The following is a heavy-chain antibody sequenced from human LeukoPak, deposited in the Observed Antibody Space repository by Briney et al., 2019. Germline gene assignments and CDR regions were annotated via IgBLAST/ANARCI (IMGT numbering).Heavy chain of an antibody. CDR2: IYHSGST. V-gene: IGHV4-4*02. CDR3: ARWTYCGGDCYSIDY. CDR1: GGSISSSNW. Sequence: NPSETLSLTCAVSGGSISSSNWWSWVHQPPGKGLEWIGEIYHSGSTNYNPSLKSRVTISVDKSKNQFSLKLSSVTAADTAVYYCARWTYCGGDCYSIDYWGQGTLVTASS. J-gene: IGHJ4*02. D-gene: IGHD2-21*02.